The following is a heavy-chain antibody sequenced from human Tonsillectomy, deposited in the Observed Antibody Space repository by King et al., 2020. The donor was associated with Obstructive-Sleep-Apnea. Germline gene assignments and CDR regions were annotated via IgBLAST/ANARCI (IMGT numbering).Heavy chain of an antibody. CDR1: GFTFSSYA. Sequence: EVQLVESGGGLVQPGGSLRLSCAASGFTFSSYAMSWVRQAPGKGLEWVSGISDSGGSTHYADSVKGRFTISRDNSQNTLHLHMNSLGAEDTAVYYCAKGLTTHMTLVREDAFDIWGQGTMVTVS. V-gene: IGHV3-23*04. J-gene: IGHJ3*02. D-gene: IGHD3-10*01. CDR3: AKGLTTHMTLVREDAFDI. CDR2: ISDSGGST.